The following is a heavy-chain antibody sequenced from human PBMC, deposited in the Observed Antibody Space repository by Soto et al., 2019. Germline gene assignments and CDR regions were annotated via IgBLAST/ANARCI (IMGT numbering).Heavy chain of an antibody. D-gene: IGHD3-3*01. CDR3: ARGTITIFGVVSYNWFDP. CDR1: GGTFSSYA. J-gene: IGHJ5*02. V-gene: IGHV1-69*13. Sequence: AVKVSCKGSGGTFSSYANSWVRQAPGQGLEWMGGIIPIFGTANYAQKFQGRVTITADESTSTAYMELSSLRSEDTAVYYCARGTITIFGVVSYNWFDPWGQGTLVTVSS. CDR2: IIPIFGTA.